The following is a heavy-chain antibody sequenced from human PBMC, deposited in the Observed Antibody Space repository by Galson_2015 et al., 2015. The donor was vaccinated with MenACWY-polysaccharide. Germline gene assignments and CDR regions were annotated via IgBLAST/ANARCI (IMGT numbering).Heavy chain of an antibody. CDR1: GYTFTGYY. Sequence: SVKVSCKASGYTFTGYYMHWVRQAPGQGLEWMGWTNPNSGGTNYAQKFQGRVTMTRDTSISTAYMELSRLRSDDTAVYYCARDAALQQGDWYFELWGRGTLVTVSA. J-gene: IGHJ2*01. V-gene: IGHV1-2*02. D-gene: IGHD4-11*01. CDR2: TNPNSGGT. CDR3: ARDAALQQGDWYFEL.